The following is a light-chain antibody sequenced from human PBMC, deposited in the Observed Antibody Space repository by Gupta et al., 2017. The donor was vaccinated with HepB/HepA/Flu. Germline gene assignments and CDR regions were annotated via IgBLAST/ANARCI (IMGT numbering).Light chain of an antibody. V-gene: IGKV2-28*01. CDR3: MQARQTLFT. Sequence: MVVTQSPLSLRVTPGEAASISCRSSQSLLHSNGYNYLDWYLQKPGQAPQLLIYLGSNRASGVPDRSSGSGSGTDFTLKISRVEAEDVGVYYCMQARQTLFTFGPGTKVEIK. CDR1: QSLLHSNGYNY. CDR2: LGS. J-gene: IGKJ3*01.